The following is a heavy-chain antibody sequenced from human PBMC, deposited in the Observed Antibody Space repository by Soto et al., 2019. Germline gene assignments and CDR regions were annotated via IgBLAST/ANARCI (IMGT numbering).Heavy chain of an antibody. CDR1: GFTFSSYS. CDR2: ISSSSSYI. D-gene: IGHD3-10*01. Sequence: EVQLVESGGGLVKPGGSLRLSCAASGFTFSSYSMNWVRQAPGKGLEWVSSISSSSSYIYYADSVKGRFTISRDNAKNSLYLQMNSLRAEDTAVYYCARDQRITMVRGVIGDAFDIWGQWTMVTVSS. CDR3: ARDQRITMVRGVIGDAFDI. J-gene: IGHJ3*02. V-gene: IGHV3-21*01.